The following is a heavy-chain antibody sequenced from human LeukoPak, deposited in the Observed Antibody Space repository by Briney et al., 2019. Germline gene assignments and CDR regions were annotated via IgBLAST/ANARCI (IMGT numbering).Heavy chain of an antibody. CDR3: ARRLSQYDCFDP. CDR2: AYYRSTWYN. Sequence: SQTLSLTCAISGNSVSSNSVTWNWIRQSPSRGLEWLGRAYYRSTWYNDYAVSVRGRITVNPDTSKNQFSLHLNSVTPEDTAVYYCARRLSQYDCFDPWGQGILVTVSS. V-gene: IGHV6-1*01. CDR1: GNSVSSNSVT. J-gene: IGHJ5*02. D-gene: IGHD2-2*01.